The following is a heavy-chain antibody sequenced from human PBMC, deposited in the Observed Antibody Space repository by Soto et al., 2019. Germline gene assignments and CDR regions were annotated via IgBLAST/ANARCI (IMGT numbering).Heavy chain of an antibody. CDR1: GLSFSSSW. D-gene: IGHD3-10*02. CDR3: ARDPYFVAIDY. V-gene: IGHV3-7*01. Sequence: EVELVESGGGLVQPGGSLRLSCVASGLSFSSSWMSWVRQVPGRGLEWVAELSPDGSTKGYVEAVKGRVTISRDNAKNSLYLQMNSLRVEDTAVYYCARDPYFVAIDYCGQGTLVTVSS. CDR2: LSPDGSTK. J-gene: IGHJ4*02.